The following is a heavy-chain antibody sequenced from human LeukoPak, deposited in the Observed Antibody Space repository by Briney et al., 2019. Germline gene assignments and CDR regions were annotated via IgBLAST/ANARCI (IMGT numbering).Heavy chain of an antibody. CDR3: ARGANYYDSGHIDY. CDR1: GYRFTSFW. Sequence: KVGESLKISCKGSGYRFTSFWIGWVRQMPGKGLEWMGIIYPGDSDTRYSPSFQGQVTISADKSISTAYLQWSSLKASGTAMYYCARGANYYDSGHIDYWGQGTLVTVSS. V-gene: IGHV5-51*01. J-gene: IGHJ4*02. D-gene: IGHD3-22*01. CDR2: IYPGDSDT.